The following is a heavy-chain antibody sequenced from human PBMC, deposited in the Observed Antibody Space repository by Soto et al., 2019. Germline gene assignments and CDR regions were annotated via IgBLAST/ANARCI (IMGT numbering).Heavy chain of an antibody. CDR3: ASPVVVPAAIQNPLAYYYYGIDV. Sequence: GASVKVSCKASGGTFSSYAISWVRQAPGQGLEWMGGIIPIFGTANYAQKFQGRVTITADESTSTAYMELGSLRSEDTAVYYCASPVVVPAAIQNPLAYYYYGIDVWGQGPPLTVSS. CDR2: IIPIFGTA. J-gene: IGHJ6*02. D-gene: IGHD2-2*02. V-gene: IGHV1-69*13. CDR1: GGTFSSYA.